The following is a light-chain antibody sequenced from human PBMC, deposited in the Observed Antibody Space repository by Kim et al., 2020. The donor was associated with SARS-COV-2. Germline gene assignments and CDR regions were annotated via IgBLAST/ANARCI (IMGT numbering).Light chain of an antibody. CDR3: QHSNSYPIT. CDR2: GAS. CDR1: QGIRNH. Sequence: ASVGDRIPITCRASQGIRNHLAWYQQKPGKAPKLLIYGASTLQSGVPSRFSGSGSATEFTLTVSSLQPEDVATYYCQHSNSYPITFGGGTKVDIK. J-gene: IGKJ4*01. V-gene: IGKV1-9*01.